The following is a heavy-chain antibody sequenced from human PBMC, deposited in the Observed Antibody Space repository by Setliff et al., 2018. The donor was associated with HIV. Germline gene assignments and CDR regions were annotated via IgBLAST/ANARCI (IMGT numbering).Heavy chain of an antibody. J-gene: IGHJ4*02. CDR2: ISGDTRII. Sequence: GGSLRLSCAASGFTFSSYAMSWVRQAPGKGLEWVSYISGDTRIINYADSVKGRFTISRYNAKNSLYLQMNSLRVEDTALYYCARDLNWGFDYWGQGTLVTVSS. CDR3: ARDLNWGFDY. V-gene: IGHV3-48*01. CDR1: GFTFSSYA. D-gene: IGHD7-27*01.